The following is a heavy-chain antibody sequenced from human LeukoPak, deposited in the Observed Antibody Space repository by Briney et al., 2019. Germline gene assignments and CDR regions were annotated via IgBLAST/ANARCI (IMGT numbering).Heavy chain of an antibody. CDR2: VNPSGNA. J-gene: IGHJ4*02. CDR3: ARGVFDGSYFAC. Sequence: SETLSLTCAVHGGSFSGYDWHWIRQPPGKGQEWIGEVNPSGNANYNPSLKSRVTISVDTSKNQFSLNLSSVTAADTAVYYCARGVFDGSYFACWGQGTLVTVSS. D-gene: IGHD1-26*01. V-gene: IGHV4-34*01. CDR1: GGSFSGYD.